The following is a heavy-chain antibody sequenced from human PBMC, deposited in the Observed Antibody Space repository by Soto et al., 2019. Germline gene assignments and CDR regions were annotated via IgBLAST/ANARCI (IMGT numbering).Heavy chain of an antibody. J-gene: IGHJ4*02. CDR1: GFTFTTSA. V-gene: IGHV1-58*02. CDR3: AATVAPSSGSVDY. D-gene: IGHD3-10*01. Sequence: SVKVSCKASGFTFTTSAMPWVRQARGQRLEWIGWIVVGSGNTNYAQKFQERVTITRDMSTSTAYMELSSLRSEDTAVYYCAATVAPSSGSVDYWGQGTLVTVSS. CDR2: IVVGSGNT.